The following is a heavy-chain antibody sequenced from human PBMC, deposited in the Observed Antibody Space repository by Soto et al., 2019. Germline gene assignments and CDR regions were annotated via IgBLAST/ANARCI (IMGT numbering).Heavy chain of an antibody. J-gene: IGHJ3*02. CDR3: AKDRRPQTYYYDSSGYYYPADDFDI. Sequence: GGSLRLSCAASGFTFSSYAMSWVRQAPGKGLEWVSAISGSGGSTYYADSVKGWFTISRDNSKNTLYLQMNSLRAEDTAVYYCAKDRRPQTYYYDSSGYYYPADDFDIWGQGTMVTVSS. D-gene: IGHD3-22*01. V-gene: IGHV3-23*01. CDR2: ISGSGGST. CDR1: GFTFSSYA.